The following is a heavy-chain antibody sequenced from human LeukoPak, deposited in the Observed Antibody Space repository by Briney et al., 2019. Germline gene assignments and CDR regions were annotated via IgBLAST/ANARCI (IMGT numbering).Heavy chain of an antibody. D-gene: IGHD5-18*01. V-gene: IGHV1-2*02. Sequence: AASVRVSCRPSGYTFTGQFIHCVRQAPGQGLEWMGWINPNNGATNYARKFQGRVTMTRDTSISTAYMELSRLRSDDTAVYYCATNLNTAPYWGQGTLVTVSS. CDR1: GYTFTGQF. CDR3: ATNLNTAPY. J-gene: IGHJ4*02. CDR2: INPNNGAT.